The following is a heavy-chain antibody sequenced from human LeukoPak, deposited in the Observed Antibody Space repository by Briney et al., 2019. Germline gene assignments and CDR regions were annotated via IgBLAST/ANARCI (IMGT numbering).Heavy chain of an antibody. CDR1: GFTFSSYS. J-gene: IGHJ3*02. D-gene: IGHD2-21*01. CDR2: ISSSSSYI. V-gene: IGHV3-21*01. Sequence: PGGSLRLSCAASGFTFSSYSMNWVRQAPGKGLEWVSSISSSSSYIYYADSVKGRFTISRDNSKNTVYLQMNSLRTEDTAVYFCAREGSRLVIHAFGIWGQGTMVTVSS. CDR3: AREGSRLVIHAFGI.